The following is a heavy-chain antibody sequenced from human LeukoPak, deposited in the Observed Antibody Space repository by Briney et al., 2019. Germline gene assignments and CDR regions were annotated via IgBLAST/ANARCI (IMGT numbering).Heavy chain of an antibody. CDR3: ARDLIAAGSEGSGY. CDR2: ISSSSSYI. V-gene: IGHV3-21*01. J-gene: IGHJ4*02. CDR1: GFTFSSYS. D-gene: IGHD6-13*01. Sequence: GGSLRLSCAASGFTFSSYSMNWVRQAPGKGLEWVSSISSSSSYIYYADSEKGRLTISRDNAKNSLYLQMNSLRAEDTAVYYCARDLIAAGSEGSGYWGQGTLATVSS.